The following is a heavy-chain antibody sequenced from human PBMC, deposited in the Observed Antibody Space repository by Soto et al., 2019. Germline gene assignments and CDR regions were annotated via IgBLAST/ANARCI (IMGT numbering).Heavy chain of an antibody. Sequence: EVQLVESGGGLVQPGGSLRLSCAASGFTFSSHWMSWVRQAPGKGLEWVANIRQDGGEEQYSDSVKGRFTLPRDNAKNSLYLQMNGLRVEDTAVYYCAKSEGWSFDIRGQGTMVTVSS. CDR3: AKSEGWSFDI. CDR2: IRQDGGEE. V-gene: IGHV3-7*01. D-gene: IGHD2-15*01. CDR1: GFTFSSHW. J-gene: IGHJ3*02.